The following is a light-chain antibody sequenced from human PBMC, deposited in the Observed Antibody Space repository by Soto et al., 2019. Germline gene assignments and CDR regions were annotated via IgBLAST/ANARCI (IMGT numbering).Light chain of an antibody. CDR1: QSVSIY. V-gene: IGKV3-11*01. Sequence: EIAITQSPSTLSSPPGEISTLSCRASQSVSIYLAWYQQKPGQTPRLLIYDASNRATGIPARFSGSGSGTDFTLTISSLEPEDFAVYYCQQRSNWQITFGQGTRLEI. CDR3: QQRSNWQIT. CDR2: DAS. J-gene: IGKJ5*01.